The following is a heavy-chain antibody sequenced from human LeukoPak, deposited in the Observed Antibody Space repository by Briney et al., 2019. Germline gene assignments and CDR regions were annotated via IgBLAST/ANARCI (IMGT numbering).Heavy chain of an antibody. Sequence: PSETLSLTCAVYGGSFSGYYWSWIRQPPGKGLEWIGEINHSGSTNYNPSLKSRVTISVDTSKNQFSLKLSSVTAADTAVYYCAGDYYDSSGYHRRNAFDIWGHGTMVTVSS. CDR2: INHSGST. D-gene: IGHD3-22*01. J-gene: IGHJ3*02. V-gene: IGHV4-34*01. CDR3: AGDYYDSSGYHRRNAFDI. CDR1: GGSFSGYY.